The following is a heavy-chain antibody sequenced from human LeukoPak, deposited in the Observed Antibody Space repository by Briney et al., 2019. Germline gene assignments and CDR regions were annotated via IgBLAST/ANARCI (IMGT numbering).Heavy chain of an antibody. J-gene: IGHJ4*02. Sequence: ASVKVSCKASGYTFSGYYIHWVRQAPGQGLEWMGWMNPNSGATNNAQKFQGRVTLSRDTPISTAHMELRKLRSDDTAVYYCARSGITTIPNFDYWGQGTLATVSS. V-gene: IGHV1-2*02. CDR3: ARSGITTIPNFDY. CDR2: MNPNSGAT. D-gene: IGHD1/OR15-1a*01. CDR1: GYTFSGYY.